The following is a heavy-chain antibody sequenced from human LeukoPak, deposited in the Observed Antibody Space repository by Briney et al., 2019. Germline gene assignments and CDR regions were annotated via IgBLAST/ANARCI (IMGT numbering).Heavy chain of an antibody. V-gene: IGHV3-48*03. CDR3: ARDLTGDSSHDY. Sequence: GGSLRLSCAASGFTFSNYDMNWVRQAAGKGLEWVSYISSDASAIYYADSVKGRFTISRDNAKNSLYLQMNSLRAEDTAVYYCARDLTGDSSHDYWGQGTLVTVSS. CDR2: ISSDASAI. D-gene: IGHD3-22*01. CDR1: GFTFSNYD. J-gene: IGHJ4*02.